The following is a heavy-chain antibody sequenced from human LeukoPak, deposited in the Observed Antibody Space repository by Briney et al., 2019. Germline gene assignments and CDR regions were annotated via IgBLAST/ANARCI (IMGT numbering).Heavy chain of an antibody. J-gene: IGHJ5*02. CDR1: GYTFTSYG. D-gene: IGHD3-3*01. CDR3: ARDPHVITIFGVAFPILYERGVWFDP. Sequence: VASVKVSCKASGYTFTSYGISWVRQAPGQGLEWMGWISAYYGNTNYAQKLQGRVTMTTDTSTSTAYMELRSLRSDDTAVYYCARDPHVITIFGVAFPILYERGVWFDPWGQGTLVTVSS. V-gene: IGHV1-18*01. CDR2: ISAYYGNT.